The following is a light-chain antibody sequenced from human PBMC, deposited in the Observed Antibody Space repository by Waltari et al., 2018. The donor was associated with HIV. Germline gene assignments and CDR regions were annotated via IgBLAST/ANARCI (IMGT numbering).Light chain of an antibody. J-gene: IGLJ3*02. CDR3: QTCDSGIRV. V-gene: IGLV4-69*01. CDR1: SGHRRYA. CDR2: VNGDGTY. Sequence: QLVLTQSASASASLGASVKLTCTLSSGHRRYAIAWHQQQAEKGPRYLMKVNGDGTYIKGDGIPDRFSGSSSEAERYLTISSLQSEDEADYYCQTCDSGIRVFGGGTKLTVL.